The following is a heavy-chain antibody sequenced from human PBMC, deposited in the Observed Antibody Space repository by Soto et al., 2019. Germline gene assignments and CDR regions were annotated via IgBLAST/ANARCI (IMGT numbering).Heavy chain of an antibody. Sequence: SVKVSCKASGGTFSSCAISWVRQAPGQGLEWMGGIIPIFGTANYAQKFQGRVTITADEFTSTAYMELSSLRSEDTAVYYCARAGSSSDPGFDYWGQGTLVTVSS. CDR3: ARAGSSSDPGFDY. D-gene: IGHD6-6*01. CDR2: IIPIFGTA. CDR1: GGTFSSCA. V-gene: IGHV1-69*13. J-gene: IGHJ4*02.